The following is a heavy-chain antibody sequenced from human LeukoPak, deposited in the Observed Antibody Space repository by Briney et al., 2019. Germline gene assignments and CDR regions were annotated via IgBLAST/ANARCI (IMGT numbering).Heavy chain of an antibody. CDR1: GYTFTSYG. Sequence: GASVKVSCKAPGYTFTSYGISWVRQAPGQGLEWMGWISAYNGNTNYAQKLQGRVTMTTDTSTSTAYMELRSLRSDDTAVYYCARARRQYCTNGVCLALDYWGQGTLVTVSS. CDR3: ARARRQYCTNGVCLALDY. J-gene: IGHJ4*02. CDR2: ISAYNGNT. V-gene: IGHV1-18*01. D-gene: IGHD2-8*01.